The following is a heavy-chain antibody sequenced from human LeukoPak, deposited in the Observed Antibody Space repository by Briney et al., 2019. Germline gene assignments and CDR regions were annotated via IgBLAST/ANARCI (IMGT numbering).Heavy chain of an antibody. CDR2: VSHTGST. D-gene: IGHD3-16*01. Sequence: SETLSPTCGVYGDSLSGYYWSWIRQPPGKGLEWLGEVSHTGSTNYNPSLKSRVTISVDTSKNQFSLKLSSVTAADTAVYYCATGVGVSNFDYWGQGTLVTVSS. J-gene: IGHJ4*02. CDR3: ATGVGVSNFDY. CDR1: GDSLSGYY. V-gene: IGHV4-34*01.